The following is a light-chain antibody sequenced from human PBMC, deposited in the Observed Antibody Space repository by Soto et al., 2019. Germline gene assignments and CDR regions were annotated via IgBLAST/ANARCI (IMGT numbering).Light chain of an antibody. CDR3: AAWDDSLTSVV. CDR2: GDN. Sequence: QLVLTQAPSASGTPGQRVTISCSGRSSNIGNNIVNWYQQLPGTAPKLLIYGDNQRPSGVPDRFSGSKSGTSASLAISGLQSEDEADYYCAAWDDSLTSVVFGGGTKLTVL. J-gene: IGLJ2*01. V-gene: IGLV1-44*01. CDR1: SSNIGNNI.